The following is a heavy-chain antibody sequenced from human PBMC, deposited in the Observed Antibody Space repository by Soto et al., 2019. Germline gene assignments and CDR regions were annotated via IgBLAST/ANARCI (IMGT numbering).Heavy chain of an antibody. D-gene: IGHD3-16*01. CDR1: GGSMRGQH. J-gene: IGHJ4*02. Sequence: QVQLQESGPGLVKPSETLSLTCTVSGGSMRGQHWSWIRQPPGKGLEWIGHHSDSTNYNPSLKSPITISTGSSQHKFSLKLSSVTAADSAVYYCATYTVGEGGRGYWGQGTLVTVSS. CDR3: ATYTVGEGGRGY. V-gene: IGHV4-4*09. CDR2: HHSDST.